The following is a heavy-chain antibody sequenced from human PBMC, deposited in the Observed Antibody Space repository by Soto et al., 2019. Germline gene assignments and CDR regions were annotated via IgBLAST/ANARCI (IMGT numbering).Heavy chain of an antibody. D-gene: IGHD3-22*01. CDR2: IYYSGSN. V-gene: IGHV4-59*01. J-gene: IGHJ2*01. CDR3: ARGSDSSGYYYWYFDL. Sequence: SETLSLTCTVSGGSISSYYWSWIRQPPGKGLEWIGYIYYSGSNNYNPSLKGRVTMSVDTSKNQFSLKVTSVTAADTAVYYCARGSDSSGYYYWYFDLWGRGTLVTVSS. CDR1: GGSISSYY.